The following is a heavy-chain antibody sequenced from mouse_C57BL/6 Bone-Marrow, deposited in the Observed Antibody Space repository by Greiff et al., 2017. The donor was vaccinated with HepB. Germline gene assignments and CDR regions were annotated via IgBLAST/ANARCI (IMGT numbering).Heavy chain of an antibody. CDR2: IDPENGDT. V-gene: IGHV14-4*01. Sequence: EVQLQQSGAELVRPGASVKLSCTASGFNIKDDYMHWVKQRPEQGLEWIGWIDPENGDTEYASKFQGKATITADTSSNTAYLQLSSLTSEDTAVYYCTTDHSFAYWGQGTLVTVSA. CDR1: GFNIKDDY. J-gene: IGHJ3*01. CDR3: TTDHSFAY.